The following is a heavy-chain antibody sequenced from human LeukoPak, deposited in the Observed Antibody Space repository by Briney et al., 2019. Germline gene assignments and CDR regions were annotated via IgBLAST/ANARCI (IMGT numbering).Heavy chain of an antibody. CDR3: AREHYDFWSGYNRNYGMDV. D-gene: IGHD3-3*01. CDR2: ISYDGSNK. Sequence: GGSLRLSCAASGFTFSSYAMHWVRQAPGKGLEWVAVISYDGSNKYYADSVKGRFTISRDNSKNTLYLQMNSLRAEDTAVYYCAREHYDFWSGYNRNYGMDVWGQGTTVTVSS. J-gene: IGHJ6*02. CDR1: GFTFSSYA. V-gene: IGHV3-30-3*01.